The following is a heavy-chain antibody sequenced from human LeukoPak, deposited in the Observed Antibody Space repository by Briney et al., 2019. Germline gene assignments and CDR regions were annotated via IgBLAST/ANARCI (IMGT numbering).Heavy chain of an antibody. J-gene: IGHJ3*02. CDR2: IYSSGNT. CDR3: ARSGGGLQFNI. D-gene: IGHD3-16*01. CDR1: GGSISGYF. Sequence: SETLSLTCTVSGGSISGYFWNWIRQPPGKGLEGVGYIYSSGNTNYNPSLKSRVTTSVDTSKNRFSLKLTSVTATDTAMYYCARSGGGLQFNIWGQGTMVTVSS. V-gene: IGHV4-59*01.